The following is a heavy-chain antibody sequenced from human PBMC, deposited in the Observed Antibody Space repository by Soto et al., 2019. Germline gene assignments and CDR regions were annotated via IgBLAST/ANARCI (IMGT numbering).Heavy chain of an antibody. CDR2: ITSSSSTI. CDR1: GFTFSSYS. V-gene: IGHV3-48*01. Sequence: EVQLVESGGGLVQPGGSLRLSCAASGFTFSSYSMNWVRQAPGKGLDWVSYITSSSSTIHYADSVKGRFTISRDNAKTSLYLQMNSLRAEDTAVYYCARDIYSSNCAYYFDSWCQGTLVTVSS. J-gene: IGHJ4*02. CDR3: ARDIYSSNCAYYFDS. D-gene: IGHD6-19*01.